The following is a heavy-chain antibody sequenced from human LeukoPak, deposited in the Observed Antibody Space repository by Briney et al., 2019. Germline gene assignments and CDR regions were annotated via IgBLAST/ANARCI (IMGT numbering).Heavy chain of an antibody. J-gene: IGHJ4*02. CDR1: GFTFSSYA. CDR2: ISGSGGST. Sequence: PGGSLRLSCAASGFTFSSYAMSWVRQAPGKGLEWVSAISGSGGSTDYADSVKGRFTISRDNSKNTLYLQMNSLRAEDTAVYYCAKVGHSYGSGFDYWGQGTLVTVSP. D-gene: IGHD3-10*01. CDR3: AKVGHSYGSGFDY. V-gene: IGHV3-23*01.